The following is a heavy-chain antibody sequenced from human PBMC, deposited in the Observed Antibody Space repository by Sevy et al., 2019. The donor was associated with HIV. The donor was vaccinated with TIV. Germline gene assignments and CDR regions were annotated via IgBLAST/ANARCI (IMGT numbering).Heavy chain of an antibody. D-gene: IGHD6-6*01. CDR1: GYTFTSYD. CDR2: MNPNSGNT. CDR3: ARGLRLNEYSSSAGAFDI. J-gene: IGHJ3*02. Sequence: ASVKVSCKASGYTFTSYDINWVRQATGQGLEWMGWMNPNSGNTGYAQKFQGRVTMTRNTSISTAYMELSSLRSEDTAVYYCARGLRLNEYSSSAGAFDIWGQWTMVTVSS. V-gene: IGHV1-8*01.